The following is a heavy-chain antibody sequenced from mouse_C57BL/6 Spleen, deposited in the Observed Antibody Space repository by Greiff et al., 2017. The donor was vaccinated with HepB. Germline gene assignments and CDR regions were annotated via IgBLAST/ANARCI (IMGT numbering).Heavy chain of an antibody. J-gene: IGHJ4*01. CDR2: INPNYGTT. V-gene: IGHV1-39*01. Sequence: EVQLQQSGPELVKPGASVKISCKASGYSFTDYNMNWVKQSNGKSLEWIGVINPNYGTTSYNQKFKGKATLTVDQSSSTAYMQLNSLTSEDATVYYCARSWIYYGSSYFYYAMDYWGQGTSVTVSS. CDR3: ARSWIYYGSSYFYYAMDY. CDR1: GYSFTDYN. D-gene: IGHD1-1*01.